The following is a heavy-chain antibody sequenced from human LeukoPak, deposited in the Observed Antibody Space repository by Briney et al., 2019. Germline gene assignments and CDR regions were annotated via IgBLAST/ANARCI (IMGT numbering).Heavy chain of an antibody. V-gene: IGHV3-30*02. CDR1: GFTFSSYG. Sequence: GESLRLSCAASGFTFSSYGMHWVRQAPGKGLEWVAFIRYDGSNKYYADSVKGRFTISRDNSKNTLYLQMNSLRAEDTAVYYCAGSGSYYKEMVYWGQGTLVTVSS. J-gene: IGHJ4*02. D-gene: IGHD3-10*01. CDR2: IRYDGSNK. CDR3: AGSGSYYKEMVY.